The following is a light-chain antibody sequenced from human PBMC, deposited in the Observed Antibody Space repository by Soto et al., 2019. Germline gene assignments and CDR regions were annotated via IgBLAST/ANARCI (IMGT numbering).Light chain of an antibody. V-gene: IGKV3-15*01. CDR2: GAS. J-gene: IGKJ1*01. Sequence: IVMTQSPATLSVSPGERATLSCRASQSVSSNLAWYQQKPGQAPRLLIYGASTRATGIPARFSGSGSGTDFTLTISSLQSEDFAVYYCQHYNNWPPWTFGQGTK. CDR3: QHYNNWPPWT. CDR1: QSVSSN.